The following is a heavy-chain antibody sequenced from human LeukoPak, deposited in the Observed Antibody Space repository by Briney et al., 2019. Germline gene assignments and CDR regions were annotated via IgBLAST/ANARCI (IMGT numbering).Heavy chain of an antibody. D-gene: IGHD2-21*01. V-gene: IGHV3-11*01. CDR3: AKEVRAWRPTHYMDV. CDR1: GFTFSDYY. J-gene: IGHJ6*03. Sequence: GGSLRLSCAASGFTFSDYYMFWIRQAPGKGLEWVSYISSSGSTIYYADSVKGRFTISRDNAKNSLSLHMNSLRAEDTAVYYCAKEVRAWRPTHYMDVWGKGTTVTVSS. CDR2: ISSSGSTI.